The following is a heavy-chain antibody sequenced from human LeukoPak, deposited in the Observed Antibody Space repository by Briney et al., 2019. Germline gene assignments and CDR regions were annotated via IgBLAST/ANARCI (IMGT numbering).Heavy chain of an antibody. V-gene: IGHV4-34*01. Sequence: XGYYXSWIRQPPXKGXEWIGEINHSGSTNYNPTLKSRVTISVDTSKNQFSLKLSSVTAADTAVYYCXXXXXXXPXXYWGQGTLVTVSS. CDR3: XXXXXXXPXXY. J-gene: IGHJ4*02. CDR1: XGYY. CDR2: INHSGST.